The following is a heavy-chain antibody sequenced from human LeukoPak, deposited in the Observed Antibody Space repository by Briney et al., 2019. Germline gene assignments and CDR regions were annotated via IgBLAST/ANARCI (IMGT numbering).Heavy chain of an antibody. D-gene: IGHD3-10*01. CDR1: GDSVSSNSAA. J-gene: IGHJ6*02. Sequence: SQTLSLTCAISGDSVSSNSAAWNWIRQSPSRGLEWLGRTYYRSKWYNVYAVSVKSRITINPDTSKNQFSLQLNSVTPEDTAVYYCARALWFGEHFDLGYDVWGQGTTVTVSS. V-gene: IGHV6-1*01. CDR2: TYYRSKWYN. CDR3: ARALWFGEHFDLGYDV.